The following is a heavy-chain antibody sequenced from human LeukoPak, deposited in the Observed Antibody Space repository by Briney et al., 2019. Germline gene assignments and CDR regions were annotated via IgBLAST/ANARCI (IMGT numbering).Heavy chain of an antibody. J-gene: IGHJ3*02. CDR1: GFTFSSYA. Sequence: GGSLRLSCAASGFTFSSYAMSWVRQAPGKGLEWVSAISGSGGSTYYADSVNGRFTISRDNSKNTLYLQMNSLRAADTAVYYCAKDYADSSGWYRAFDIWGQGTMVTVSS. D-gene: IGHD6-19*01. CDR3: AKDYADSSGWYRAFDI. V-gene: IGHV3-23*01. CDR2: ISGSGGST.